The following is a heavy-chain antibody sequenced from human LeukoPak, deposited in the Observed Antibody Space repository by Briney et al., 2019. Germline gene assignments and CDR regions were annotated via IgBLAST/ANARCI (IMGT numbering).Heavy chain of an antibody. J-gene: IGHJ4*02. CDR1: GYTFTSYG. CDR2: ISTHSGNT. V-gene: IGHV1-18*01. Sequence: ASLKVSCKASGYTFTSYGISWVRQAPGQGLEWMVWISTHSGNTNYAQKLQGRVTMTTDTSTSTGYMERRSLRSDDTAVYYCAGGGNGDVFDYWGQGTLVTVSS. D-gene: IGHD4-17*01. CDR3: AGGGNGDVFDY.